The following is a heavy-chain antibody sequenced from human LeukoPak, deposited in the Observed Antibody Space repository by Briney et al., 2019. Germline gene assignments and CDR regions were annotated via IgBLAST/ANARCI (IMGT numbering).Heavy chain of an antibody. J-gene: IGHJ4*02. V-gene: IGHV4-39*01. CDR3: AIQPYTSSWYRVDY. D-gene: IGHD6-13*01. CDR2: IYYSGST. Sequence: SETLSLTCTVSGGSISSGSYYWGWIRQSPGKGLEWIGSIYYSGSTYYNPSLKSRVTISVDTFKNQFSLNLNSVSAADTAVYYCAIQPYTSSWYRVDYWGQGTLVIVSS. CDR1: GGSISSGSYY.